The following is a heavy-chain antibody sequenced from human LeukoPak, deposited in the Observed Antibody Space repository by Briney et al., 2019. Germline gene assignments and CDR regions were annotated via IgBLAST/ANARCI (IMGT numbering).Heavy chain of an antibody. V-gene: IGHV3-30*02. CDR3: AKVKRIGGNWNFYFVDV. CDR2: IRYDGSNK. CDR1: GFTFSSYG. D-gene: IGHD1-7*01. J-gene: IGHJ6*04. Sequence: GGSLRLSCAASGFTFSSYGMHWVRQAPGKGLEWVAFIRYDGSNKYYANSVKGRFTISRDNSKNTLYLQMNSLRAEDTAVYYCAKVKRIGGNWNFYFVDVWGKGTTVTVSS.